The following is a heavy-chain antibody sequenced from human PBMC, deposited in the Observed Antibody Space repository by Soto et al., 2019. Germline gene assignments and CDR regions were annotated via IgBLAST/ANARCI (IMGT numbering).Heavy chain of an antibody. CDR2: ISSSSSYI. J-gene: IGHJ4*02. D-gene: IGHD3-22*01. Sequence: GESLKISCAASGFTFSSYSMNWVRQAPGKGLEWVSSISSSSSYIYYADSVKGRFTISRDNAKNSLYLQMNSLRAEDTAVYYCAREGTYYYDSSGYYYDYWGQGTLVTVSS. V-gene: IGHV3-21*01. CDR3: AREGTYYYDSSGYYYDY. CDR1: GFTFSSYS.